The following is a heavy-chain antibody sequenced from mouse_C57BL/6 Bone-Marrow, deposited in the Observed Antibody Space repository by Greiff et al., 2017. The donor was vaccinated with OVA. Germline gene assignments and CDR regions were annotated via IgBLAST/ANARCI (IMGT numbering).Heavy chain of an antibody. J-gene: IGHJ3*01. CDR1: GYSITSGYY. Sequence: EVQLQESGPGLVKPSQSLSLTCSVTGYSITSGYYWNWIRQFPGNKLEWMGYISYDGSNNYNPSLKNRISITRDTSTNQFFLKLNSVTTEDTATYYCARGYYGSWFAYWGQGTLVTVSA. D-gene: IGHD1-1*01. CDR3: ARGYYGSWFAY. V-gene: IGHV3-6*01. CDR2: ISYDGSN.